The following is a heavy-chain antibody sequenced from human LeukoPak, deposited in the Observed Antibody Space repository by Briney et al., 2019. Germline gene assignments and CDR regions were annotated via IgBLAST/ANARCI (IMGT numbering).Heavy chain of an antibody. Sequence: GGSLRLSCAASGFTFSSYWMSWVRQAPGKGLEWVANIKKDGSEKYYVDSIKGRFTISRDNAKTSLYLQMISLRAEDTAVYYCARHLSGITGYTYGRGIDYWGQGTLVTVSS. CDR2: IKKDGSEK. V-gene: IGHV3-7*01. CDR3: ARHLSGITGYTYGRGIDY. D-gene: IGHD5-18*01. J-gene: IGHJ4*02. CDR1: GFTFSSYW.